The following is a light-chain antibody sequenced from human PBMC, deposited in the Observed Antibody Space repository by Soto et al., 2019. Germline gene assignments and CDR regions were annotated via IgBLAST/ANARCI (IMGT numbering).Light chain of an antibody. V-gene: IGKV1D-8*03. CDR3: QQANSLPLT. CDR1: QGISSY. CDR2: AAS. J-gene: IGKJ4*01. Sequence: VIWMTQSPSLLSASTGYRFTISCRIGQGISSYLAWYQQKPGKAPELLIYAASTLQSGVPSRFSGSGSGTDLTPTISSLKHEDFATYYCQQANSLPLTFGGGTK.